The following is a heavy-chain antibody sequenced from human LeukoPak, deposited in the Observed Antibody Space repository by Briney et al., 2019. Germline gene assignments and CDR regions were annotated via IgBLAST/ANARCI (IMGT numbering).Heavy chain of an antibody. CDR3: ATYYLDTSARD. J-gene: IGHJ4*02. CDR2: INPNSGGT. V-gene: IGHV1-2*02. D-gene: IGHD3-22*01. Sequence: GASVKVSYKASGYTFTGYYMFWVRQAPGQGLEWMGWINPNSGGTNYAQKFQGRVTMTRDTSISTGYMELSRLRSDDTAVYYCATYYLDTSARDWGQGTLVTVSS. CDR1: GYTFTGYY.